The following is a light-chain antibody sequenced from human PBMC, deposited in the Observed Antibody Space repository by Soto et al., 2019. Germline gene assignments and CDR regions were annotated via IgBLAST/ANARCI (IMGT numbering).Light chain of an antibody. Sequence: DLQMTQSPSSVSASVGDRVSITCRASQGISNWLAWYQQKPGRAPKLLIYTGSSLQSGVPSRFSGTGSGTDFTLTISSLQPEDVATYYCHQANSFPLTFGGGTKVEIK. J-gene: IGKJ4*01. CDR3: HQANSFPLT. CDR2: TGS. CDR1: QGISNW. V-gene: IGKV1-12*01.